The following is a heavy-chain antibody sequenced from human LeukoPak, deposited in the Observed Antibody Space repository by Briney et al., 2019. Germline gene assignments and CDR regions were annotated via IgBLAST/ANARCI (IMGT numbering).Heavy chain of an antibody. D-gene: IGHD4-23*01. J-gene: IGHJ3*02. Sequence: PSETLSLTCTVSGDSISSGNYYWSWIRQHPGKGLEWIGYIYYSGSTYYNPSLKSRVTISVDTSKNQFSLKLSSVTAADTAVYHCARDGYGGFAGNDAFDIWGQGTMVTVSP. CDR3: ARDGYGGFAGNDAFDI. V-gene: IGHV4-31*03. CDR2: IYYSGST. CDR1: GDSISSGNYY.